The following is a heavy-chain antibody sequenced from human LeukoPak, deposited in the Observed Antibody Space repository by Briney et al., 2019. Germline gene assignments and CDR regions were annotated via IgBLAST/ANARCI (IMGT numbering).Heavy chain of an antibody. V-gene: IGHV3-30*02. Sequence: PGGSLRLSCVVSGFTFTNHGMHWVRQAPAKGLELVASIWDDGSDKYSADSLGGRSTLSRDNSKKTLYLQRISLSAEDTAVYYCEKDAAYLLYYFDYWGQGALVTVSS. D-gene: IGHD2-15*01. CDR1: GFTFTNHG. CDR3: EKDAAYLLYYFDY. J-gene: IGHJ4*02. CDR2: IWDDGSDK.